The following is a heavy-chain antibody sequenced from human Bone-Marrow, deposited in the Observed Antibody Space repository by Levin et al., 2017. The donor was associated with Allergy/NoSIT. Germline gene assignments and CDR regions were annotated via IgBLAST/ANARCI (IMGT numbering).Heavy chain of an antibody. Sequence: RASVKVSCAASGFTFTSYAMSWVRQAPGKGLEWVSSISGSDGYTYSADSVKGRFTISRDISKNTVFLQMHSLRSDDTAVYYCAKGSYGDYVFDYWGQGTLVTVSS. CDR2: ISGSDGYT. D-gene: IGHD4-17*01. CDR1: GFTFTSYA. CDR3: AKGSYGDYVFDY. V-gene: IGHV3-23*01. J-gene: IGHJ4*02.